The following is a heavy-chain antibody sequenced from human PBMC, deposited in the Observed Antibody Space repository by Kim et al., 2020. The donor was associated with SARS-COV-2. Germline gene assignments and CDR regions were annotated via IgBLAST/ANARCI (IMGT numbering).Heavy chain of an antibody. CDR1: GGTFSSYA. CDR3: ARDLRDRDGYNFHPSSYWYFDL. J-gene: IGHJ2*01. CDR2: IIPIFGTA. V-gene: IGHV1-69*13. D-gene: IGHD5-12*01. Sequence: SVKVSCKASGGTFSSYAISWVRQAPGQGLEWMGGIIPIFGTANYAQKFQGRVTITADESTSTAYMELSSLRSEDTAVYYCARDLRDRDGYNFHPSSYWYFDLWGRGTLVTVSS.